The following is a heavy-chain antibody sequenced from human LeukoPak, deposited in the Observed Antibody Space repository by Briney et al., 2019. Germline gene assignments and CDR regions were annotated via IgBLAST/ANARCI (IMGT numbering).Heavy chain of an antibody. CDR1: GYSFTNYY. CDR3: ARGKSSVWPVGLCMDV. Sequence: ASVKVSFKASGYSFTNYYMHWVRQAPGQGLEWMGLINPSVGTTTYAQKFQGRVTVTRDTSTSTVYMDLSSLKSEDTAVYYCARGKSSVWPVGLCMDVWGQGTTVTVSS. D-gene: IGHD6-19*01. CDR2: INPSVGTT. V-gene: IGHV1-46*01. J-gene: IGHJ6*02.